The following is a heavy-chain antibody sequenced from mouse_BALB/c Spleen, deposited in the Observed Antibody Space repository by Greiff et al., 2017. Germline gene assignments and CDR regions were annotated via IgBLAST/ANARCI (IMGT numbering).Heavy chain of an antibody. CDR3: ARPGNSYAMDY. D-gene: IGHD2-1*01. V-gene: IGHV5-9-4*01. CDR1: GFTFSSYA. Sequence: DVHLVESGGGLVKPGGSLKLSCAASGFTFSSYAMSWVRQSPEQRLEWVAEISSGGSYTYYPDTVTGRFTISRDNAKNTLYLEMSSLRSEDTAMYYCARPGNSYAMDYWGQGTSVTVSS. CDR2: ISSGGSYT. J-gene: IGHJ4*01.